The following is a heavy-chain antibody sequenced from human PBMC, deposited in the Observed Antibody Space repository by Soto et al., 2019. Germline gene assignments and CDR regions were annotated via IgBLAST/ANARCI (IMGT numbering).Heavy chain of an antibody. CDR2: INPNSGGT. J-gene: IGHJ3*02. V-gene: IGHV1-2*04. CDR1: GYTFTGYY. Sequence: VASVKVSCKASGYTFTGYYMHWVRQAPGQGLEWMGWINPNSGGTNYAQKFQGWVTMTRDTSISTAYMELSRLRSDDTAVYYCARGGRVQYYDFWSGYDPLTFDIWGQGTMVTVSS. CDR3: ARGGRVQYYDFWSGYDPLTFDI. D-gene: IGHD3-3*01.